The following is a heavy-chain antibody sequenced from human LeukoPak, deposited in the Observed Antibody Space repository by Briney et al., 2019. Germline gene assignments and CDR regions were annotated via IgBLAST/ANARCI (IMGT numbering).Heavy chain of an antibody. CDR3: AREDRDRDSFDI. Sequence: GGSLRLSCAVSGSALRKSSAHWVRQARGKGLEYVSGISRDGGTADYANSVKRRFTISIDKSKNTLYLQMGSLRAEDMAVYYCAREDRDRDSFDIWGQGTMVTVSS. J-gene: IGHJ3*02. CDR1: GSALRKSS. CDR2: ISRDGGTA. V-gene: IGHV3-64*01. D-gene: IGHD5-24*01.